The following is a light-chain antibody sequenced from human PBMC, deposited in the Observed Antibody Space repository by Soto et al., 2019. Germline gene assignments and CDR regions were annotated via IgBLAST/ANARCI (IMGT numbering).Light chain of an antibody. J-gene: IGLJ3*02. Sequence: QSVLTQPPSVSGAPGQRVTISCTGSSSNIWAGYNVHWYQQLPGTAPKLLIYGNSNRPSGVPDRFSGSKSGTSASLAITGLQAEDEADYDCQSYDSSLSGFWVFGGGTKLTVL. CDR2: GNS. CDR3: QSYDSSLSGFWV. CDR1: SSNIWAGYN. V-gene: IGLV1-40*01.